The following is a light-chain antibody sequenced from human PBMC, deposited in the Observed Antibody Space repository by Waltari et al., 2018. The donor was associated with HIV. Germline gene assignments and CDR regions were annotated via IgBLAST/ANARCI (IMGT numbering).Light chain of an antibody. J-gene: IGKJ2*01. V-gene: IGKV4-1*01. CDR1: QSVLYSSNNKNY. Sequence: DIVMTQSPDSLAVSLGEWATINCKSSQSVLYSSNNKNYLAWYQQKPGQPPKLLIFWASTRESGVPDRFSGSGSGTDFTLTISSLQAEDVAVYYCQQYYGSPYTFGQGTKLE. CDR2: WAS. CDR3: QQYYGSPYT.